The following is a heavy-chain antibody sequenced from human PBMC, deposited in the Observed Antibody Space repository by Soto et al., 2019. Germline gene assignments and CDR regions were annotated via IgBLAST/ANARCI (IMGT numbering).Heavy chain of an antibody. J-gene: IGHJ5*02. CDR3: ARSSGGNFGIIIEGSNWFDP. CDR2: INPHGGST. Sequence: ASVQVSCKVSGDTFASYYLNWVRQAPGQGLEWMGVINPHGGSTKYAQKFQGRVTMTRDTSRSTVYMELRSLRSDDTAIYYCARSSGGNFGIIIEGSNWFDPWGQGTLVTVSS. CDR1: GDTFASYY. V-gene: IGHV1-46*01. D-gene: IGHD3-3*01.